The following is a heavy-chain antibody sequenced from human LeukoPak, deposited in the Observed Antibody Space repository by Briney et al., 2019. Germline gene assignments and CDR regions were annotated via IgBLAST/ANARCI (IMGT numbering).Heavy chain of an antibody. CDR3: AKSKPYYYGSGSYYKNPFDY. D-gene: IGHD3-10*01. CDR2: IRYDGSNK. V-gene: IGHV3-30*02. J-gene: IGHJ4*02. Sequence: PGGSLRLSCAASGFTFSSYGMHWVRQAPGKGLEWVTFIRYDGSNKYYADSVKGRFTISRDNSKNTLYLQMNSLRAEDTAVYYCAKSKPYYYGSGSYYKNPFDYWGQGTLVTVSS. CDR1: GFTFSSYG.